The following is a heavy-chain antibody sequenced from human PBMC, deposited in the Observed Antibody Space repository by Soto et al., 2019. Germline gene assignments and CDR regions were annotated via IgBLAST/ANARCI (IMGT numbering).Heavy chain of an antibody. CDR1: GFTFSSYA. J-gene: IGHJ4*02. D-gene: IGHD2-15*01. CDR2: ISGSGTST. V-gene: IGHV3-23*01. CDR3: AKDRYCSGGSCYVDY. Sequence: GGSLRLSCAASGFTFSSYAMSWVRQAPGKGLEWVSGISGSGTSTYYADSVKGRFTISRDNSENTLYLQMNSLRAEDRAVYYCAKDRYCSGGSCYVDYWGQGTLVTVSS.